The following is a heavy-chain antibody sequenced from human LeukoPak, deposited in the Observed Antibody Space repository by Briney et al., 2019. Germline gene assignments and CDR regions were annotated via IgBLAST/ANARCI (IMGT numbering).Heavy chain of an antibody. D-gene: IGHD1-1*01. V-gene: IGHV1-8*01. CDR3: ARGYSSTMRTTGNDY. CDR2: MNPNSGNT. J-gene: IGHJ4*02. CDR1: GYTFTSQD. Sequence: ASVKVSCKASGYTFTSQDINWVRQATGQGLEWMGWMNPNSGNTGYAQKFQGRVIMTRDASINTAYMELYSLRSDDTAVYYCARGYSSTMRTTGNDYWGQGTLVTVSS.